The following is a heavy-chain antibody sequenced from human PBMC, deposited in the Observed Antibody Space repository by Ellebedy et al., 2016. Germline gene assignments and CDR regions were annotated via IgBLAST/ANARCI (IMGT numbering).Heavy chain of an antibody. CDR1: GFTFSSYA. J-gene: IGHJ4*02. CDR3: AKATQWLGRSCFDY. CDR2: ISGSGARR. D-gene: IGHD6-19*01. Sequence: GGSLRLSCAASGFTFSSYAMTWVRQAPGKGLEWVSSISGSGARRDYADSVKGRLTISRDNSKNTLYFQMNSLRAEDTALYYCAKATQWLGRSCFDYWGQGTLVTVSS. V-gene: IGHV3-23*01.